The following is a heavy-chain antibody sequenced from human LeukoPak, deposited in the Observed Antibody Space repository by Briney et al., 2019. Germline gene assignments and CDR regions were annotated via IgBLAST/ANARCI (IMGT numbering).Heavy chain of an antibody. D-gene: IGHD3-3*01. CDR1: GGSFSGYY. V-gene: IGHV4-34*01. J-gene: IGHJ3*02. CDR3: ARGRVTIFGVVIPRGRAFDI. Sequence: SETLSLTCAVYGGSFSGYYWSWIRQPPGKGPEWIGEINHSGSTNYNPSLKSRVTISVDTSKNQFSLKLSSVTAADTAVYYCARGRVTIFGVVIPRGRAFDIWGQGTMVTVSS. CDR2: INHSGST.